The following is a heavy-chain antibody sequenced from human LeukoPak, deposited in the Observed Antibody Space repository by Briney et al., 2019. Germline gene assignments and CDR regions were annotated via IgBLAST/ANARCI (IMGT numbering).Heavy chain of an antibody. D-gene: IGHD5-12*01. CDR3: ARGADIVGFDY. CDR1: GVSISSYY. J-gene: IGHJ4*02. CDR2: IYYSGST. Sequence: SETLSLTCTVSGVSISSYYWSWLRQPPGKGLEWIGYIYYSGSTNYNPSLKSRVTISVDTSKNQFSLKLSSVTAADTAVYYCARGADIVGFDYWGQGTLVTVSS. V-gene: IGHV4-59*01.